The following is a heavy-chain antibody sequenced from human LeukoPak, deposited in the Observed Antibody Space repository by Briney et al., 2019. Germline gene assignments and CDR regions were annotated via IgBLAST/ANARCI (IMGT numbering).Heavy chain of an antibody. Sequence: GGSLRLSCAASGFTFSHHYMSWLRQAPGKGLEWISYITRSGAFYADSVKGRFTISRDNAKNSLDLQMNSLIVEDTAVYYCARDADTTSKVDYLGQGTLVTVSS. CDR2: ITRSGA. D-gene: IGHD1-14*01. V-gene: IGHV3-11*01. CDR1: GFTFSHHY. CDR3: ARDADTTSKVDY. J-gene: IGHJ4*02.